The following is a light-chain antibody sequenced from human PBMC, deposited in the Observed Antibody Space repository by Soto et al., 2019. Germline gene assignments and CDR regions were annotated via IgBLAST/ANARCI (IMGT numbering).Light chain of an antibody. CDR1: SSDVGTYNH. J-gene: IGLJ1*01. V-gene: IGLV2-14*01. CDR3: SSYSTSSTPYV. CDR2: DVT. Sequence: QSALTQPASVSGSPGQSITISCTGTSSDVGTYNHVSWYQQHPGKAPRLMVYDVTNRPSGVSNRFSGSKSGNTASLTISGLQAEDEADYYCSSYSTSSTPYVFGTGTKLTVL.